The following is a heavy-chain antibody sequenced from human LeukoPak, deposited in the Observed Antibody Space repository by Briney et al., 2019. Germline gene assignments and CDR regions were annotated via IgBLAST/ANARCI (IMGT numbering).Heavy chain of an antibody. J-gene: IGHJ2*01. CDR2: ISGSGGST. CDR1: GFTFSIYP. CDR3: AKDQALGYVNL. V-gene: IGHV3-23*01. Sequence: GSLRLSCAASGFTFSIYPMSWVRQAPGKGLEWVSAISGSGGSTYYADSVKGRFTISRDNSKNTLYLQMNSLRAEDTAVYYCAKDQALGYVNLWGRGTLVTVSS. D-gene: IGHD2-15*01.